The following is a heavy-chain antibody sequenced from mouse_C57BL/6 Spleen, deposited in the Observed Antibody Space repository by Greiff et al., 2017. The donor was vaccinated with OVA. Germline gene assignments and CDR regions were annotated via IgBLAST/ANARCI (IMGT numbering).Heavy chain of an antibody. Sequence: VQLQQSGAELVRPGTSVKVSCKASGYAFTNSLIEWVKQRPGQGLEWICVINPGSGGTNYNGKFKGEATLTADKSSSTAYMQLSSLTSDDAAVYFCARDDEGFFDYWGQGTTLTVSS. D-gene: IGHD2-12*01. V-gene: IGHV1-54*01. CDR1: GYAFTNSL. CDR3: ARDDEGFFDY. CDR2: INPGSGGT. J-gene: IGHJ2*01.